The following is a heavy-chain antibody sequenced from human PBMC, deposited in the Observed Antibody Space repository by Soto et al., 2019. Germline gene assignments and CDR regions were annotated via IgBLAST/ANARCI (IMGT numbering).Heavy chain of an antibody. CDR2: ISGSGGST. D-gene: IGHD2-15*01. V-gene: IGHV3-23*01. J-gene: IGHJ1*01. CDR1: GFTFSSYA. Sequence: GGSLRLSCAASGFTFSSYAMSWVRQAPGKGLEWVSAISGSGGSTYYADSVKDRFTISRDNSKNTLYLQMNSLRAEDTAVYYCAKDPLYCSGGSCPAAEYFQHWCQGTLVTVSS. CDR3: AKDPLYCSGGSCPAAEYFQH.